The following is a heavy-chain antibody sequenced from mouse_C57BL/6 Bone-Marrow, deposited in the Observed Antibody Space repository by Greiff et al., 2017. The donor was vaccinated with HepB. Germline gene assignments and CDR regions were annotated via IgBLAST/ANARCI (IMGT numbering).Heavy chain of an antibody. V-gene: IGHV1-50*01. CDR1: GYTFTSYW. Sequence: VQLQQPGAELVKPGASVKLSCKASGYTFTSYWMQWVKQRPGQGLEWIGEIDPSDSYTNYNQKFKGKATLTVDTSSSTAYMQLSSLTSEDSAVYYCAYLLWDYWGQGTTLTVSS. D-gene: IGHD2-1*01. J-gene: IGHJ2*01. CDR2: IDPSDSYT. CDR3: AYLLWDY.